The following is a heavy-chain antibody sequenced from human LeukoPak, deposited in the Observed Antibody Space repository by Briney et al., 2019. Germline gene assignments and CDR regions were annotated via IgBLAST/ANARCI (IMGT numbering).Heavy chain of an antibody. CDR3: ARGPRGSGVVVNH. CDR2: IYYSGST. Sequence: KPSETLSLTYTVSGGSISSYYWSWIRQPPGRGLDLMRSIYYSGSTNYNPSLKSRVTISVDTSKNQFSLKLSSGTAADAAVYYCARGPRGSGVVVNHWGQGTLVTVSS. V-gene: IGHV4-59*01. D-gene: IGHD3-22*01. J-gene: IGHJ4*02. CDR1: GGSISSYY.